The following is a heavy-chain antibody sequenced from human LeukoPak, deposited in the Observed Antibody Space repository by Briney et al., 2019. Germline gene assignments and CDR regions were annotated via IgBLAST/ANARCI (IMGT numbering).Heavy chain of an antibody. CDR2: ISYDGSNK. CDR1: GFTFSSYA. D-gene: IGHD3-22*01. V-gene: IGHV3-30-3*01. CDR3: ARGYDSSGYYYSYFDY. J-gene: IGHJ4*02. Sequence: GRSLRLSCAASGFTFSSYAMHWVRQAPGKGLEWVAVISYDGSNKYYADSVKGRFTISRDNSKNTLYLQMNSLRAEDTVVYYCARGYDSSGYYYSYFDYWGQGTLVTVSS.